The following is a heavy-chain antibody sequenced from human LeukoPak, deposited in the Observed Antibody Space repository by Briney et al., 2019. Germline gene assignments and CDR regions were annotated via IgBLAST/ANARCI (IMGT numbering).Heavy chain of an antibody. J-gene: IGHJ4*02. CDR1: GDFKTYN. CDR2: VVPLLGSP. CDR3: AREVGTGTLDD. D-gene: IGHD1-1*01. Sequence: SVKVSCKASGDFKTYNMTCVRQAPGQRLEWMGGVVPLLGSPDYAQKFQDRLTITTDESTNTAYMELRSLRSEDTAVYYCAREVGTGTLDDWGQGTLVTVSS. V-gene: IGHV1-69*05.